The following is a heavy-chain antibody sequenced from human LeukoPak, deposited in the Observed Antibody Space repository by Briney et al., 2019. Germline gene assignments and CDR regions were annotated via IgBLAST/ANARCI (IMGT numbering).Heavy chain of an antibody. CDR3: ARGTDDYESYNWFDP. J-gene: IGHJ5*02. CDR2: IYYSGST. Sequence: PSETLSLTCTVSGGSISSHYWSWNRQPPGKGLEWIGYIYYSGSTNYNPSLKSRVTISVDTSKNQFSLKLSSVTAADTAVYYCARGTDDYESYNWFDPWGQGTLVTVSS. V-gene: IGHV4-59*11. D-gene: IGHD4-17*01. CDR1: GGSISSHY.